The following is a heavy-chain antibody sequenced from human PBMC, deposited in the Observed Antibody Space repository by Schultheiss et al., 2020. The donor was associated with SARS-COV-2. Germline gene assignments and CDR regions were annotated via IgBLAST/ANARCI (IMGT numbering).Heavy chain of an antibody. V-gene: IGHV1-2*02. CDR1: GYIFTGYY. J-gene: IGHJ5*02. D-gene: IGHD2-2*01. CDR3: ASDIVELPGETGLDP. Sequence: ASVKVSCKASGYIFTGYYIHWVRQAPRHGLEWLGWINPKSGDTSYAQKFPGRVTMTRDTSITTAYMELSRVRSDDTALYFCASDIVELPGETGLDPWGQGTLVTVAS. CDR2: INPKSGDT.